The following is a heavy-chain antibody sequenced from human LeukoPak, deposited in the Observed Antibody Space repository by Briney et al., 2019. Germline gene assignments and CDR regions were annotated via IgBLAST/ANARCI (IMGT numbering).Heavy chain of an antibody. CDR2: IKQDGSEK. J-gene: IGHJ4*02. CDR3: ARDSRVVVTPYFDY. Sequence: GGSLRLSCAASGFTFSSYWMSWVRQAPGKGLEWVANIKQDGSEKYYVDSVKGRFTISRDNAKNSLYLQMNSLRAEDTAVYYCARDSRVVVTPYFDYWGQGTLVAVSS. V-gene: IGHV3-7*01. CDR1: GFTFSSYW. D-gene: IGHD3-22*01.